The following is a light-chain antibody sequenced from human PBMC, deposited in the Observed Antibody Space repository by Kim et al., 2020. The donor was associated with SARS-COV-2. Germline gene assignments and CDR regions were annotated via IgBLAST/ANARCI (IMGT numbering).Light chain of an antibody. J-gene: IGLJ1*01. CDR1: SLRRYY. Sequence: SSELTQDPAVSVALGQTVRITCQGDSLRRYYASWYQQKPGQAPVLVIYGKNNRPSGIPDRFSGSSSGNTASLTITGAQAEDEADYYCKSRDSSGNHVFGT. CDR2: GKN. V-gene: IGLV3-19*01. CDR3: KSRDSSGNHV.